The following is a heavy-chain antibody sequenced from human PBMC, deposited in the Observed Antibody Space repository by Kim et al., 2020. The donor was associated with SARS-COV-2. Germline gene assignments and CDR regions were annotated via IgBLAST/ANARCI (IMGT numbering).Heavy chain of an antibody. Sequence: SVKVSCKASGGTFSSYAISWVRQAPGQGLEWMGGIIPIFGTANYAQKFQGRVTITADESTSTAYMELSSLRSEDTAVYYCARKRAARWGDDYYYGMDVWGQGTTVTVSS. CDR2: IIPIFGTA. V-gene: IGHV1-69*13. CDR3: ARKRAARWGDDYYYGMDV. J-gene: IGHJ6*02. D-gene: IGHD6-13*01. CDR1: GGTFSSYA.